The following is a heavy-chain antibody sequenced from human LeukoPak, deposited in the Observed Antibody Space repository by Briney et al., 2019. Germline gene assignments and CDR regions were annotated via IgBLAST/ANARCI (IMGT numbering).Heavy chain of an antibody. J-gene: IGHJ4*02. Sequence: SGGSLRLSCAASGFTFSSYSMNWVRQAPGKGLEWVSYISSSSSTIYYADSVKGRFTISRDNAKNSLYLQMNSLRAEDTAVYYCARDFLYYDFWSGYGDWGQGTLVTVSS. CDR2: ISSSSSTI. CDR3: ARDFLYYDFWSGYGD. D-gene: IGHD3-3*01. V-gene: IGHV3-48*04. CDR1: GFTFSSYS.